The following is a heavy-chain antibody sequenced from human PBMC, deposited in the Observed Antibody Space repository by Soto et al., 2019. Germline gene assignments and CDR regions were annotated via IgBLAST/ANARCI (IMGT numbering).Heavy chain of an antibody. CDR3: AKGKKWLVQGFDY. Sequence: EVQLLESGGGLVQHGGSLRLSCAASGFTFSSYSMSWVRQAPGKGREWVSAISGSGGSTYYADSVKGRFTISRDNSKNTLYLQMNRLRSEDTAVYYSAKGKKWLVQGFDYWGQVTLVTVSS. V-gene: IGHV3-23*01. D-gene: IGHD6-19*01. CDR2: ISGSGGST. CDR1: GFTFSSYS. J-gene: IGHJ4*02.